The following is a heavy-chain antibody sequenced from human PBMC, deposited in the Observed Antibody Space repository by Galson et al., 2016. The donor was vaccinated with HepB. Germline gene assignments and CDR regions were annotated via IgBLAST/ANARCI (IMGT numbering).Heavy chain of an antibody. V-gene: IGHV3-48*02. J-gene: IGHJ4*02. CDR1: GFTFSSYS. CDR2: ITSSSTI. Sequence: SLRLSCAVSGFTFSSYSMDWVRQAPGKGLEWVSYITSSSTIYYADSVKGRFTISRDNAKNSLYLQMNSLRDEDTAVYYCARESYYGGNSLDQYYFDYWGQGILVTVSS. CDR3: ARESYYGGNSLDQYYFDY. D-gene: IGHD4-23*01.